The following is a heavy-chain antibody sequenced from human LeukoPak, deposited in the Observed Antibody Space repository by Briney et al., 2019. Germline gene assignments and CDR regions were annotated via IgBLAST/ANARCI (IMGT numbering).Heavy chain of an antibody. CDR2: IDPSDSYT. CDR3: ARRAGYYDSSGPIDY. D-gene: IGHD3-22*01. CDR1: GYSFTSYW. J-gene: IGHJ4*02. V-gene: IGHV5-10-1*01. Sequence: GESLKISCKGSGYSFTSYWISWVRQMPGKGLEWMGRIDPSDSYTNYSPSFQGHVTISADKSISTAYLQWSSLKASDTAMYYCARRAGYYDSSGPIDYWGQGTLVTVSS.